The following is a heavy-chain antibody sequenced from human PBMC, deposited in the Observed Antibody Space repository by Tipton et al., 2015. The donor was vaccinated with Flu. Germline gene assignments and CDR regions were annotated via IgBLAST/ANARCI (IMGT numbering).Heavy chain of an antibody. D-gene: IGHD3-10*01. CDR2: VHGTGST. CDR3: ASGSGDFDH. Sequence: TLSLTCTVSGGSISSHYWSWIRQSAGKGLEWIGRVHGTGSTNYNPSLKSRVTVSADTAKNQFSLKMTSVTAADTAFYYCASGSGDFDHRGQGTLVTVSS. J-gene: IGHJ4*02. CDR1: GGSISSHY. V-gene: IGHV4-4*07.